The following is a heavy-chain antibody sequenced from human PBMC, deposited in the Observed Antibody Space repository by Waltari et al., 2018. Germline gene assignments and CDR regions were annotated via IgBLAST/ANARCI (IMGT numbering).Heavy chain of an antibody. Sequence: QVQLVQSGAEAKKPGYSVKVACKASGGTFANSGISGVRQAPGQGVEWMGGIIPMFNPSNYAQKFKDRVTITKDESTTTAFMELSGLRFDDTAIYYCARTLPPDNKSWHYYFGMDVWGQGTTVTVSS. CDR2: IIPMFNPS. CDR3: ARTLPPDNKSWHYYFGMDV. CDR1: GGTFANSG. D-gene: IGHD1-1*01. V-gene: IGHV1-69*05. J-gene: IGHJ6*02.